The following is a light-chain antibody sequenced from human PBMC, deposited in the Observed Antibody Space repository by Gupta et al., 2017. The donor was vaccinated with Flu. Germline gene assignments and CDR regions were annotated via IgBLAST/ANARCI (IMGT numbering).Light chain of an antibody. V-gene: IGKV3-15*01. CDR2: GAS. CDR1: QIINTN. Sequence: DMVMTQSPATLSVSRGERATLSCRASQIINTNLAWYQQKPAQPPSLIISGASIRATGVPARFSGSGSGTEFTLTISNLQSEDGAIYFCQQYQDWGTFGQGTRLEI. J-gene: IGKJ5*01. CDR3: QQYQDWGT.